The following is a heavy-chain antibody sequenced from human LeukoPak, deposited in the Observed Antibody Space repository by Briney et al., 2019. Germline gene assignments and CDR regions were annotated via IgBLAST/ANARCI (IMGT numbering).Heavy chain of an antibody. CDR3: AKDLSNYYGSNYYYGMDV. D-gene: IGHD3-10*01. J-gene: IGHJ6*02. CDR1: RFSFANYA. Sequence: PGGSLRLSCEGSRFSFANYAIGGVPRTPGKGLTWISAINVGGGITYYADSVKGRFTISRDNSKNTLYLQMNSLRAEDTAVYYCAKDLSNYYGSNYYYGMDVWGHGTTVTVSS. CDR2: INVGGGIT. V-gene: IGHV3-23*01.